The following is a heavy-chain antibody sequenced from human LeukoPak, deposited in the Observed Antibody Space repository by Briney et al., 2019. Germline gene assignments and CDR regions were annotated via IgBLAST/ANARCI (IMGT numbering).Heavy chain of an antibody. J-gene: IGHJ4*02. D-gene: IGHD3-10*01. CDR3: ARLIGSGSYYRRPRDY. CDR1: GGSFSGYY. CDR2: INHSGST. V-gene: IGHV4-34*01. Sequence: ETSETLSLTCAVYGGSFSGYYWSWIRQPPGKGLEWIGEINHSGSTNYNPSLKSRVTISVDTSKNQFSLKLSSVTAADTAVYYCARLIGSGSYYRRPRDYWGQGTLVTVSS.